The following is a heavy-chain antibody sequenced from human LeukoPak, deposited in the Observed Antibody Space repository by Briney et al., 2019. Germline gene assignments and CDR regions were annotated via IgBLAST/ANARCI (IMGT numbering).Heavy chain of an antibody. CDR2: IRSKAYGGTT. D-gene: IGHD6-13*01. V-gene: IGHV3-49*03. CDR3: TRDLGSYSSSWSDY. J-gene: IGHJ4*02. Sequence: GGSLRLSCTASGFNFGDYGMSWFRQAPGKGLEWVGFIRSKAYGGTTEYAASVKGRFTISRDDSKSIAYLQMNSLKTEDTAVYYCTRDLGSYSSSWSDYWGQGTLVTVSS. CDR1: GFNFGDYG.